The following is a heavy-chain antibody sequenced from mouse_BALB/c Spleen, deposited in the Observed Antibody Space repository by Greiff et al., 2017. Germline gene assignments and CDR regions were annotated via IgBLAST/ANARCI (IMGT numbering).Heavy chain of an antibody. D-gene: IGHD1-1*01. J-gene: IGHJ3*01. Sequence: EVQRVESGPGLVKPSQSLSLTCTVTGYSITSDYAWNWIRQFPGNKLEWMGYISYSGSTSYNPSLKSRISITRDTSKNQFFLQLNSVTTEDTATYYCARKENYGSSPFAYWGQGTLVTVSA. CDR2: ISYSGST. CDR1: GYSITSDYA. V-gene: IGHV3-2*02. CDR3: ARKENYGSSPFAY.